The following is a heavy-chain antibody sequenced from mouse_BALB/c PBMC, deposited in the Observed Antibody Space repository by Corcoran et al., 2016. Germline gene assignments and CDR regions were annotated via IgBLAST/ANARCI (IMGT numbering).Heavy chain of an antibody. CDR3: AREQLRYWFAY. CDR1: GYTFTSYV. D-gene: IGHD1-1*01. J-gene: IGHJ3*01. V-gene: IGHV1S136*01. Sequence: EVQLQQSGPELVKPGASVKMSCKASGYTFTSYVMHWVKQKPGQGLEWIGYINPYNDGTKYNEKFKGKATLTSDKSSSTAYMELSSLTSEDSAVHYCAREQLRYWFAYWGQGTLVTVSA. CDR2: INPYNDGT.